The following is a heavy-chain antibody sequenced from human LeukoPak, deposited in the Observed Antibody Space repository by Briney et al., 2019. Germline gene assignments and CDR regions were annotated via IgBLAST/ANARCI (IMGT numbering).Heavy chain of an antibody. V-gene: IGHV3-30*18. CDR3: AKYRDFGFLDY. D-gene: IGHD3-16*01. J-gene: IGHJ4*02. Sequence: GRSLRLSCAVSGFTFSSYGMHWVRQAPGKGLEWVAVIYYDGSNQYYADSVKGRFTISRDNSKNTLYLQMNSLRADDTAVYYCAKYRDFGFLDYWGQGTLVSVSS. CDR2: IYYDGSNQ. CDR1: GFTFSSYG.